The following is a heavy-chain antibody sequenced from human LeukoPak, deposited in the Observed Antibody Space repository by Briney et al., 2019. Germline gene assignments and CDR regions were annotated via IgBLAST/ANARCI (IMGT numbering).Heavy chain of an antibody. CDR1: GYAFTDYY. Sequence: ASVKVSCKASGYAFTDYYIHWVRQAPGQGLEWMGWINPNSDYTFYAQKFQGRVTLTRDTSISTVYMELTTLTSDDTAVYYCARAYTMVRGVYWFDPWGQGTLVTVSS. CDR3: ARAYTMVRGVYWFDP. CDR2: INPNSDYT. V-gene: IGHV1-2*02. D-gene: IGHD3-10*01. J-gene: IGHJ5*02.